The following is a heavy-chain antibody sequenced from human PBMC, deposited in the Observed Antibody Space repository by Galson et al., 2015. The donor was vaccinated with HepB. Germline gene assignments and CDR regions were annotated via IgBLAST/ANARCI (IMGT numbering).Heavy chain of an antibody. CDR2: IRQDGGEI. CDR1: GFTFRSYW. CDR3: ARPRGYCSGGSCFPPDL. J-gene: IGHJ4*02. V-gene: IGHV3-7*03. Sequence: SLRLSCAASGFTFRSYWMSWVRQAPGKGLEWVANIRQDGGEIYDVASVRGRFTISRDNAKNSLYLRMNSLRVEDTAVYYCARPRGYCSGGSCFPPDLWGQGTLVTVSS. D-gene: IGHD2-15*01.